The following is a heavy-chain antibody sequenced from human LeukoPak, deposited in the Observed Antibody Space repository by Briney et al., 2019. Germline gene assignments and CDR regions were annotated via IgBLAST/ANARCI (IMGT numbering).Heavy chain of an antibody. CDR3: ARDGIRDVPGYSYGQRRGNVVVIDYYFDY. CDR1: GFTFSSYA. J-gene: IGHJ4*02. D-gene: IGHD5-18*01. V-gene: IGHV3-30-3*01. Sequence: GRSLRLSCAASGFTFSSYAMHWVRQAPGKGLEWVAVISYDGSNKYYADSVKGRFTISRDNSKNTLFLQINSLRAEDTAVYYCARDGIRDVPGYSYGQRRGNVVVIDYYFDYWGQGTLVTVSS. CDR2: ISYDGSNK.